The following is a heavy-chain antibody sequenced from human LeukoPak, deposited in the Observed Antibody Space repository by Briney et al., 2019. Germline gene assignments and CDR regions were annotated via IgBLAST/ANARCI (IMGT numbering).Heavy chain of an antibody. J-gene: IGHJ4*02. D-gene: IGHD2-15*01. CDR2: INPNSGGT. CDR1: GDTFNDYP. Sequence: ASVKVSCKASGDTFNDYPISWVRQAPGQGLEWMGWINPNSGGTNYAQKFKGRVTMTRDTSISTAYMELSRLRSDDTAVYYCARDLGSISSGDQDGDYWGQGTLVTVSS. CDR3: ARDLGSISSGDQDGDY. V-gene: IGHV1-2*02.